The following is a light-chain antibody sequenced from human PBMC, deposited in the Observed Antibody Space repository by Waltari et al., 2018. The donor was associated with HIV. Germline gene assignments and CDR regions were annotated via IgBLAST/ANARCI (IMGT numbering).Light chain of an antibody. V-gene: IGLV1-40*01. CDR3: QSYDSSLSGVV. CDR1: RSNIGAGYH. CDR2: GNS. Sequence: QSVLTQPPSVSGAPGQRVTISCSGTRSNIGAGYHVHWYQQLPGTAPKPLIYGNSNRPSGVPDRFSGSKSGTSASLAITGLQAEDEADYYCQSYDSSLSGVVFGGGTKLTVL. J-gene: IGLJ2*01.